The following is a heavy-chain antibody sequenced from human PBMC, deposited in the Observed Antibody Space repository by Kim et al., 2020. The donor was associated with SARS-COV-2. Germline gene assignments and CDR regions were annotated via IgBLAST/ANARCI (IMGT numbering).Heavy chain of an antibody. D-gene: IGHD3-22*01. CDR1: GESTSKGGYY. J-gene: IGHJ6*02. V-gene: IGHV4-31*03. CDR2: IDYSGST. Sequence: SETLSLTCTVSGESTSKGGYYWSWIRQHPGKGLEWIGYIDYSGSTYYNPSLKSRVTISVDTSKNQFSLKLSSVTAADTAVYYCARDKGDYYDSRGYYGMDVWGQGTTVTVSS. CDR3: ARDKGDYYDSRGYYGMDV.